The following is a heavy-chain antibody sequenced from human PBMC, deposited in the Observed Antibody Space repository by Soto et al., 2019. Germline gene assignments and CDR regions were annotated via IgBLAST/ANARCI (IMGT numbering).Heavy chain of an antibody. CDR3: AASRFYYGMDV. Sequence: GESVKISCKGSGYTFTNYWIGWVRQMPGKGLEWMGIIYPGDSDTKYNPSFQGQVTISADKSITTTYLQWSSLKASDTAIYYCAASRFYYGMDVWGQGTTVTVSS. CDR1: GYTFTNYW. V-gene: IGHV5-51*01. J-gene: IGHJ6*01. CDR2: IYPGDSDT.